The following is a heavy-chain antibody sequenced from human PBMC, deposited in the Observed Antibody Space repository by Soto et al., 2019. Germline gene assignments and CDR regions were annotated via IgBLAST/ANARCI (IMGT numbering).Heavy chain of an antibody. CDR1: GDSITSNSYF. CDR2: IYYSGTT. Sequence: SETLSLTCTVSGDSITSNSYFWAWIRQPPGKGLEWIGSIYYSGTTYYKPSLKSRVTISVDTSKNQFSLKLSSVTAADTAVYYCARVSDTAMVHDYWGQGTLVTVSS. CDR3: ARVSDTAMVHDY. D-gene: IGHD5-18*01. J-gene: IGHJ4*02. V-gene: IGHV4-39*07.